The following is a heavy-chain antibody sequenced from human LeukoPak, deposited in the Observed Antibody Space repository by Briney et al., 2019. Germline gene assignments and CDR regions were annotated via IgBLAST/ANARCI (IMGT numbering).Heavy chain of an antibody. Sequence: GGSLRLSCTASGFTFGDYLMSWFRQARGEGLEWIGFISGGTTEYAASVKGRFTISRDDSTSIAYLQMNSLTTEDTAVYYCSRGSGWLSVYWGQGTLVTVSS. CDR3: SRGSGWLSVY. CDR1: GFTFGDYL. V-gene: IGHV3-49*03. D-gene: IGHD6-19*01. J-gene: IGHJ4*02. CDR2: ISGGTT.